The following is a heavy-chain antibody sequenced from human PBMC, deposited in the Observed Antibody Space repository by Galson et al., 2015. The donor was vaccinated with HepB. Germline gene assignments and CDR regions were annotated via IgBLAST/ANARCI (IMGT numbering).Heavy chain of an antibody. CDR2: TYYRSKWYN. D-gene: IGHD2-21*02. J-gene: IGHJ5*02. V-gene: IGHV6-1*01. CDR3: AREVAYCGGDCYGASDWFDP. Sequence: CAISGDSVSSHSAAWNWIRQSPSRGLEWLGRTYYRSKWYNDYAVSVKSRITINPDTSKNQFSLQLNSVTPEDTAVYYCAREVAYCGGDCYGASDWFDPWGQGTLVTVSS. CDR1: GDSVSSHSAA.